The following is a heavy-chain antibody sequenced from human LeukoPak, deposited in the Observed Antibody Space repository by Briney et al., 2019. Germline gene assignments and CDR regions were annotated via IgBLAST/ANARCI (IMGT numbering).Heavy chain of an antibody. CDR3: ARERQLERLAFGKEGSAFDY. V-gene: IGHV3-21*01. J-gene: IGHJ4*02. CDR2: ISSSNSYI. Sequence: GGTLRLSCAASGITFNSYTMNWVRQAPGKGLEWVSSISSSNSYIYYAASVKGRFTISRDNAKNSLYLQMNRLRAEDTAVYYCARERQLERLAFGKEGSAFDYWGQGTLVTVSS. CDR1: GITFNSYT. D-gene: IGHD1-1*01.